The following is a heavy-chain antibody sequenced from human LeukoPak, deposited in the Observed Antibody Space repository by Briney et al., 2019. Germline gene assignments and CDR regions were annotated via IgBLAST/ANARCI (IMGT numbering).Heavy chain of an antibody. D-gene: IGHD2-2*01. CDR3: ARDVVVPAAIGYYGMDV. V-gene: IGHV1-18*01. J-gene: IGHJ6*02. CDR2: ISAYNGST. CDR1: GYTFTSYG. Sequence: ASVKVSRKASGYTFTSYGISWVRQAPGQGLEWMGWISAYNGSTNYAQKLQGRVTMTTDTSTSTAYMELRSLRSDDTAVYYCARDVVVPAAIGYYGMDVWGQGTTVTVSS.